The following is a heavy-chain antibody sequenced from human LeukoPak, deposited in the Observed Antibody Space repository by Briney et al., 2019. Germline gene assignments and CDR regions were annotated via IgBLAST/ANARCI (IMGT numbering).Heavy chain of an antibody. D-gene: IGHD3-10*01. CDR1: GFSFSYYS. CDR3: ARTYGSGSYLSDY. V-gene: IGHV3-21*01. J-gene: IGHJ4*02. Sequence: GGSLRLSCAASGFSFSYYSMNWVRQAPGKGLEWVSSISSSSSYIYYADSVKGRFTISRDNAKNSLYLQMNSLRAEDTAVYYCARTYGSGSYLSDYWGQGTLVTVSS. CDR2: ISSSSSYI.